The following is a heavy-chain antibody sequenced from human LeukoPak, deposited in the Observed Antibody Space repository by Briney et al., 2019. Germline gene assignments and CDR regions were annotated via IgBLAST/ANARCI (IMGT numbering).Heavy chain of an antibody. CDR1: GYTFTGYY. V-gene: IGHV1-2*02. CDR3: ARGDCSVSGCHGGNWFDP. CDR2: INPNSGDT. J-gene: IGHJ5*02. Sequence: ASVKVSCKASGYTFTGYYMHWVRQAPGQGLEWMGWINPNSGDTHYAQKFQGRVTMTRDTSSSTAHMELSRLRSDDTAVYYCARGDCSVSGCHGGNWFDPWGQGTLVTVSS. D-gene: IGHD2-15*01.